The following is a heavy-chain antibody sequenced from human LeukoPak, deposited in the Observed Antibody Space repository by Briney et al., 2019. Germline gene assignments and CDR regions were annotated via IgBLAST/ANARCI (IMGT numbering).Heavy chain of an antibody. J-gene: IGHJ5*02. D-gene: IGHD2-15*01. CDR2: ISSGKT. V-gene: IGHV3-23*01. Sequence: GVSLRLSCAASVFPFSSHAMSCVRQPPGKGLEGVGAISSGKTYYEDSVRGRFAISRDDSTNTVYLHMNSLRDEDTALYHCVREAGYCAPVCVKTNWFDPWGQGTLVTVSS. CDR1: VFPFSSHA. CDR3: VREAGYCAPVCVKTNWFDP.